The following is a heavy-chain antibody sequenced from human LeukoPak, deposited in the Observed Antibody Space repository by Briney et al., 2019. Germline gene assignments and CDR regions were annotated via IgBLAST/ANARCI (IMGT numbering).Heavy chain of an antibody. CDR1: GGSFSGYY. Sequence: SETLSLTCAVYGGSFSGYYWSWIRQPPGKGLEWIGEINHSGSTNYNPSLKSRVTISVDTSKNQFSLKLSSVTAADTAVYYCARGTSIVVVGGNWFDPWGQGTLVTVSS. CDR2: INHSGST. J-gene: IGHJ5*02. CDR3: ARGTSIVVVGGNWFDP. D-gene: IGHD2-21*01. V-gene: IGHV4-34*01.